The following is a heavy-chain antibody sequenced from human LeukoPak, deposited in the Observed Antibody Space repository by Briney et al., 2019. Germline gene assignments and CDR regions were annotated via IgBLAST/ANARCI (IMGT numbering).Heavy chain of an antibody. CDR3: ARSRCYNCAFDI. CDR2: VFTSGDT. CDR1: GGSISPYY. Sequence: SETLSLTCTVSGGSISPYYWSWIRQPAGKGLEWIGRVFTSGDTEYNSSLKSRVTMSVDTSKNHFSLKLISVTAADTAVYYCARSRCYNCAFDIWGQGTMVTVSS. D-gene: IGHD2-2*02. V-gene: IGHV4-4*07. J-gene: IGHJ3*02.